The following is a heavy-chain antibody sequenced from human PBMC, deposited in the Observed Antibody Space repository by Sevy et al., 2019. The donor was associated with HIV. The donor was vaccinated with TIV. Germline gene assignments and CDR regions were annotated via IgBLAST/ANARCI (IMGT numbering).Heavy chain of an antibody. J-gene: IGHJ5*02. CDR1: GGSISTYY. V-gene: IGHV4-59*01. CDR3: ARAPPVRSGDDSLNWFDP. D-gene: IGHD5-12*01. Sequence: SETLSLTCTVSGGSISTYYWSWIRQPPGKGLEYIGYIYYTGSTKYNPSLKSRVTISVDTSKNQFSLNLRSVTAVDTAVYYCARAPPVRSGDDSLNWFDPWGQGTLVTVSS. CDR2: IYYTGST.